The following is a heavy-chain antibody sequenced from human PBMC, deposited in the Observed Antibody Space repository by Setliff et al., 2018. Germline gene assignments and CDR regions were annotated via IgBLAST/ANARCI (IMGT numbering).Heavy chain of an antibody. V-gene: IGHV3-23*01. CDR2: INVSGHTT. Sequence: LRLSCAASAFTFNKYAVTWLRQAPGKGLEWVSSINVSGHTTYADSVEGRFSISRDNSRNTLYLQMNSLRAEDTASYYCARDPTGDYGGAFDPWGQGSLVTVSS. J-gene: IGHJ5*02. CDR1: AFTFNKYA. D-gene: IGHD4-17*01. CDR3: ARDPTGDYGGAFDP.